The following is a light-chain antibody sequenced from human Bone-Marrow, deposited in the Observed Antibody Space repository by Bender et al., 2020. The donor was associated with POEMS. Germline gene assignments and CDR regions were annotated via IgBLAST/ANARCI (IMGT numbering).Light chain of an antibody. J-gene: IGLJ3*02. CDR1: SSNTGSGYD. V-gene: IGLV1-40*01. CDR2: GYN. Sequence: QSVLTQPPSVSGAPGQRVTISCTGSSSNTGSGYDVHWYHQLPGTAPKLLIYGYNNRPSGVPDRFSGSKSGTSASLAITGLQAEDEGDYYCQSYDNSLGGWVFGGGTKLTVL. CDR3: QSYDNSLGGWV.